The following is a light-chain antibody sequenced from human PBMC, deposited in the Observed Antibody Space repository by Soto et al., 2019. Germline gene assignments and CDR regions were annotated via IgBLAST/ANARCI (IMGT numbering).Light chain of an antibody. CDR3: SSYTSSSTQV. J-gene: IGLJ1*01. Sequence: QSVLTQPRSVSGSPGQSVTISCTGTSSDVGGYNYVSWYLQHPGKAPKVMIYDVSKRPSGVPDRFSGSKSGNTASLTISGLQSEDEADYYCSSYTSSSTQVFGTGTKVTVL. V-gene: IGLV2-11*01. CDR2: DVS. CDR1: SSDVGGYNY.